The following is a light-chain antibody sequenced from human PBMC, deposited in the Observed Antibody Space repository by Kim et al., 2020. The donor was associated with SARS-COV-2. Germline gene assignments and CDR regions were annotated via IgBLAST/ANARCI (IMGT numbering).Light chain of an antibody. J-gene: IGLJ2*01. CDR1: VNNVGNEG. V-gene: IGLV10-54*04. CDR2: RNN. CDR3: SAWDTSLRAWL. Sequence: QIATLPCAGNVNNVGNEGAAWLQHHQGHPPKLLSYRNNNRPSGISERFSASRSGNTASLTIIGLQPEDEADYYCSAWDTSLRAWLFGGGTQLTVL.